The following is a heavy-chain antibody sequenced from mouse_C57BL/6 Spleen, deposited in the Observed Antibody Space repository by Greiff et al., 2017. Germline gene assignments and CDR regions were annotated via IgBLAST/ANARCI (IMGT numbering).Heavy chain of an antibody. CDR1: GFTFSSYA. J-gene: IGHJ2*01. D-gene: IGHD4-1*01. Sequence: EVKLVESGGGLVKPGGSLKLSCAASGFTFSSYAMSWVRQTPEKRLEWVATISDGGSYTYYPDNVKGRFTISRDNAKNNLYLQMSHLKSEDTAMYYCARLTGTDYFDYWGQGTTLTVSS. CDR3: ARLTGTDYFDY. V-gene: IGHV5-4*03. CDR2: ISDGGSYT.